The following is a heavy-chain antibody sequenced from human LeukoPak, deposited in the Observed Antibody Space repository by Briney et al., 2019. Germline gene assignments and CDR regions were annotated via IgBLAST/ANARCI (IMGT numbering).Heavy chain of an antibody. CDR3: ARPRVLRYFDWLLTAFAFDI. CDR1: GGSISSSNW. D-gene: IGHD3-9*01. V-gene: IGHV4-4*02. J-gene: IGHJ3*02. Sequence: SGTLSLTCSVSGGSISSSNWWSWVRQPPGKGLEWIGEIYHSGSSNYNPSLKSRVTISVDKSKNQFSLKLNSVTAADTAVYYCARPRVLRYFDWLLTAFAFDIWGQGTMVTVSS. CDR2: IYHSGSS.